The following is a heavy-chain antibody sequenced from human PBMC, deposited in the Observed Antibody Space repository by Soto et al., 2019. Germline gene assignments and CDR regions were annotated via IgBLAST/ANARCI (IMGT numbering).Heavy chain of an antibody. CDR1: GFSFRSYW. CDR2: VDSDGSDA. J-gene: IGHJ3*01. V-gene: IGHV3-74*01. Sequence: EVKLIESRGDLVQPGGSLRLSCAVSGFSFRSYWMHWVRQAPGKGLVWVSRVDSDGSDAIYADSVKGRFTVSRDNARNTLFLQLNSLRVDDTAVYYCARGGFDHAFDVWGQGTMVTVSS. CDR3: ARGGFDHAFDV.